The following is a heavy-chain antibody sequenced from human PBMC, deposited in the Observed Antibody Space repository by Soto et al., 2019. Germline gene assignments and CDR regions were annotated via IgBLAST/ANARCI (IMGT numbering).Heavy chain of an antibody. J-gene: IGHJ6*02. D-gene: IGHD4-17*01. CDR2: IWFDGSNK. CDR3: ARRRSTVTTAWFYHAMDV. Sequence: QVQLVESGGGVVQPGTSLRLSCAASGFSFSDYGMHWVRRAPGKGLEWVAVIWFDGSNKYYAESVKGRFTISRDNSKNTVDLQMDRLRADDTAVYYCARRRSTVTTAWFYHAMDVWGQGTTVTVSS. V-gene: IGHV3-33*01. CDR1: GFSFSDYG.